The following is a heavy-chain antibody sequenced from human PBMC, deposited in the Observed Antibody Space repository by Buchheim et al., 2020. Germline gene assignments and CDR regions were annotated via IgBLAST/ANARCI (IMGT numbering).Heavy chain of an antibody. V-gene: IGHV4-61*02. CDR3: ARGYYDNVWGTYPAAFDP. CDR2: IYTSGST. J-gene: IGHJ5*02. Sequence: QVQLQESGPGLVKPSQTLSLTCTVSGGSINSDTFYWNWIRQPAGKGLEWIGRIYTSGSTDYNASLKSRVTMSVDTSKNQFSLKLSSVTAADTAVYYCARGYYDNVWGTYPAAFDPWGQGTL. CDR1: GGSINSDTFY. D-gene: IGHD3-16*02.